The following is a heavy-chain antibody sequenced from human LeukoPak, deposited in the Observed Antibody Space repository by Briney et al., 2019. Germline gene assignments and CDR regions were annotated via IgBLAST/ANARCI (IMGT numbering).Heavy chain of an antibody. V-gene: IGHV4-34*01. D-gene: IGHD3-10*01. J-gene: IGHJ4*02. CDR2: INRGGDT. CDR3: ARGRGSGSYYHD. Sequence: PSETLSLTCAVYGGSFSGYYWGWFRQPPGKGLEWLGEINRGGDTNYNPSLKSRVTISIDTSRNQFSLDLSSVTAADTAVYYCARGRGSGSYYHDWGRGTLVTVSS. CDR1: GGSFSGYY.